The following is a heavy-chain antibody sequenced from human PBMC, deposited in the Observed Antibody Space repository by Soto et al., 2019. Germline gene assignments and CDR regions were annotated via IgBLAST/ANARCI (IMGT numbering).Heavy chain of an antibody. V-gene: IGHV3-30*04. CDR1: GFTFSSYA. D-gene: IGHD3-10*01. Sequence: PGGSLRLSCEASGFTFSSYAMYWVRQAPGKGLEWVAIMSYDGTNKYHADSVKGRFTISRDNSKNTLYLQMNSLRTEDTAVYYCARDLISGYYHAWAFDYWGHGTLVTGS. J-gene: IGHJ4*01. CDR2: MSYDGTNK. CDR3: ARDLISGYYHAWAFDY.